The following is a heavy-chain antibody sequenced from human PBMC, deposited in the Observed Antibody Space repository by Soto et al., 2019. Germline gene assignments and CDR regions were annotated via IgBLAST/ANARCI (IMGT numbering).Heavy chain of an antibody. CDR1: GGSISSSSYY. CDR2: IYYSGST. CDR3: ARTTARPYSSSWYGAAFDI. J-gene: IGHJ3*02. D-gene: IGHD6-13*01. V-gene: IGHV4-39*01. Sequence: SETLSLTCTVSGGSISSSSYYWGWIRQPPGKGLEWIGSIYYSGSTYYNPSLKSRVTISVDTSKNQFSLKLSSVTAADTAVYYCARTTARPYSSSWYGAAFDIWGQGTMVTVSS.